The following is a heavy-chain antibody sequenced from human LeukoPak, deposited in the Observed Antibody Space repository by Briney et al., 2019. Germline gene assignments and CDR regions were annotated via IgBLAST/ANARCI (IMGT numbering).Heavy chain of an antibody. CDR2: INPNSGGT. V-gene: IGHV1-2*02. Sequence: ASVKVSCKASGYTFTGYYMHWVRQAPGQGLEWMGWINPNSGGTNYAQKFQGRVTMTRDTSISTACMELSRLRSDDTAVYYCARVALDIVATVIDYWGQGTLVTVSS. D-gene: IGHD5-12*01. CDR3: ARVALDIVATVIDY. CDR1: GYTFTGYY. J-gene: IGHJ4*02.